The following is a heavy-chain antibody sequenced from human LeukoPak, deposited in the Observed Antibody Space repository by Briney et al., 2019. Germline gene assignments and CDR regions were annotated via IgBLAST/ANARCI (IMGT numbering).Heavy chain of an antibody. V-gene: IGHV4-59*01. D-gene: IGHD6-6*01. CDR2: IYYSVNT. J-gene: IGHJ3*02. CDR3: ARDEQLVGAFDI. CDR1: GGSISSYY. Sequence: SETLSLTCTVSGGSISSYYWSWIRQSPGKGLEWIGYIYYSVNTNYNPSLKSRVTISVDTSKKQFSLRVTSVTAADTAVYYCARDEQLVGAFDIWGQGTMVTVSS.